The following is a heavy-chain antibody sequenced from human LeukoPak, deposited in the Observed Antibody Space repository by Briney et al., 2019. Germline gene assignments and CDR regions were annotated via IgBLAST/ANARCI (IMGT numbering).Heavy chain of an antibody. D-gene: IGHD6-13*01. Sequence: ASVKVSCKASGYTFTNYDINWVRQASGQGLEWMGWMNPNSGNTGSAQKFQGRVTMTSNTSISTAYMELSSLRSEDTAVYYCARGLWREQQLLRAFDYWGQGTPVTVSS. J-gene: IGHJ4*02. CDR1: GYTFTNYD. CDR2: MNPNSGNT. V-gene: IGHV1-8*01. CDR3: ARGLWREQQLLRAFDY.